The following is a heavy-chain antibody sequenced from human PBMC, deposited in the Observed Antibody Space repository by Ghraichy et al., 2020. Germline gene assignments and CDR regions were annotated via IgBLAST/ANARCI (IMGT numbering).Heavy chain of an antibody. CDR1: GFTFSSYA. D-gene: IGHD4-17*01. CDR3: AKDSRETPYTTVTAFDY. CDR2: ISGSGGST. V-gene: IGHV3-23*01. J-gene: IGHJ4*02. Sequence: GGSLRLSCAASGFTFSSYAMSWVRQAPGKGLEWVSAISGSGGSTYYADSVKGRFTISRDNSKNTLYLQMNSLRAEDTAVYYCAKDSRETPYTTVTAFDYWGQGTLVTVSS.